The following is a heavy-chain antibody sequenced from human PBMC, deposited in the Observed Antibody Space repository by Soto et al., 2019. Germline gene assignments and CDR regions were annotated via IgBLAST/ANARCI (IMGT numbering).Heavy chain of an antibody. CDR2: VSYHGTKT. J-gene: IGHJ6*02. V-gene: IGHV3-30*04. CDR1: GFTFSSYA. CDR3: ARASDHYGSGNYPQLGTDV. Sequence: QVQLVESGGGAVQPGRSLRLSCAASGFTFSSYAMHWVRQTPDKGLQWVAVVSYHGTKTFYADSVKGRFTISRDNSKRTLFLRMNSLGPEDTAVYYCARASDHYGSGNYPQLGTDVWGQGTTVTVSS. D-gene: IGHD3-10*01.